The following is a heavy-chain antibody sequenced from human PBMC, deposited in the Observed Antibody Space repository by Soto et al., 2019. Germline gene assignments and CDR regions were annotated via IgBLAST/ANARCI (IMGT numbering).Heavy chain of an antibody. CDR3: ARDGDPGYSFWSGPLGGGRFDP. D-gene: IGHD3-3*01. CDR2: IVPLFGTA. V-gene: IGHV1-69*12. J-gene: IGHJ5*02. Sequence: QVQLVQSGAEVKEPGSSVNVSCKTSGGTFGNTAVTWVRQVPGQGVEWIGVIVPLFGTANYAQKFRGRVMITADESTSTAYRDLSSLRSDDTAIYYCARDGDPGYSFWSGPLGGGRFDPWGQGTLVTVSS. CDR1: GGTFGNTA.